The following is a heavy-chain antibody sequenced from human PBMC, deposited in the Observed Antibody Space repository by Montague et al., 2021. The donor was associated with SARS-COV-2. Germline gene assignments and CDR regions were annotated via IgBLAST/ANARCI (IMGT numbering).Heavy chain of an antibody. D-gene: IGHD1-1*01. Sequence: SETLSLTCEVDSGPLSAYYWSWVRQPPGKGLEWIGEIHPYGHTSYNPSLMSRVTLSLGTSSNPFSLQLTSVTAADTAVYYCARGLDHKKGGDYWGQGMLVTVSS. V-gene: IGHV4-34*01. CDR3: ARGLDHKKGGDY. CDR2: IHPYGHT. CDR1: SGPLSAYY. J-gene: IGHJ4*02.